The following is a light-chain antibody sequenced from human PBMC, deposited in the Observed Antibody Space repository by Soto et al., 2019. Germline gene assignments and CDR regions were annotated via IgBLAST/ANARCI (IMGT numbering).Light chain of an antibody. Sequence: EMGLTLSPATLSKTPGERATLSCRASQSVSSNNLAWYQQRPGQAPRVVIYGASTRATGIPERFSGSGSGTDFTLTISRLEPEDFAVYYCQQHGRSPFNLVPGT. CDR3: QQHGRSPFN. CDR1: QSVSSNN. CDR2: GAS. V-gene: IGKV3-20*01. J-gene: IGKJ3*01.